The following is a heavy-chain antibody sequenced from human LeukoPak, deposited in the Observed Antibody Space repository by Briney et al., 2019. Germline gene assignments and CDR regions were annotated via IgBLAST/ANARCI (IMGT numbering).Heavy chain of an antibody. Sequence: PSETLSLTCSVSGDSITTRTYYWSWIRQYPGQGLGWIGYIYYSGSTTYNSSLKSRVTISVDTSKNQFSLKLTSVTAADTAVYYCARAGGNRFDPWGQGILVTVSS. CDR3: ARAGGNRFDP. V-gene: IGHV4-61*01. CDR1: GDSITTRTYY. D-gene: IGHD3-10*01. CDR2: IYYSGST. J-gene: IGHJ5*02.